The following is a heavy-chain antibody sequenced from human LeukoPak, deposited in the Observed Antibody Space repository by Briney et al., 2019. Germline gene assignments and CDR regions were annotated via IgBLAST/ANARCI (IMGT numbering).Heavy chain of an antibody. Sequence: GGSLRLSCAASGFTLSSYSMNWVRQTPGKRLEWVSSISATSSYIYYADSARGRFTISRDNAKNSLYLQMNSLRAEDTAVYYCARDKTEQWLVLEAFDIWGQGTVVTVSS. CDR2: ISATSSYI. CDR3: ARDKTEQWLVLEAFDI. D-gene: IGHD6-19*01. V-gene: IGHV3-21*01. CDR1: GFTLSSYS. J-gene: IGHJ3*02.